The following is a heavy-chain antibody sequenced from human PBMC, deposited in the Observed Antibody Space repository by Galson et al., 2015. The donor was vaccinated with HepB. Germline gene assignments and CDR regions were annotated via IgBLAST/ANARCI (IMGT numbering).Heavy chain of an antibody. Sequence: SLRLSCATSGFTFRGPGMTWVRQAAGKGLECVAAISMSGGSTGNADSVKGRFTISRDNYNNMLYLQMKNLRVEDKAVYYCARATTSIGCWGEVSQFSGS. J-gene: IGHJ4*02. V-gene: IGHV3-23*01. CDR1: GFTFRGPG. D-gene: IGHD1-1*01. CDR2: ISMSGGST. CDR3: ARATTSIGC.